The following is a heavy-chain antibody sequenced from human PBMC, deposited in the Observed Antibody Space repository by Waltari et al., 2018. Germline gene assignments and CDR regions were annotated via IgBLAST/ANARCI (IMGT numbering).Heavy chain of an antibody. D-gene: IGHD3-10*01. V-gene: IGHV4-59*01. CDR2: IYYSGNT. J-gene: IGHJ6*02. CDR1: GGSISSSY. CDR3: ARGVLWFGEWPIKNYYYYGMDV. Sequence: QVQLQESGTGLVKPSETLYLTCTVSGGSISSSYWSWIRQPPGKGLEWIGYIYYSGNTKYNPSRKSRVTISVDTSKNQFSLKLSSVTAADTAVYYCARGVLWFGEWPIKNYYYYGMDVWGQGTTVTVSS.